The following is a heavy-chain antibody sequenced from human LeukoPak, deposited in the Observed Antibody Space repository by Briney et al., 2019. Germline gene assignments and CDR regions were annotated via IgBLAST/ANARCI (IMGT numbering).Heavy chain of an antibody. D-gene: IGHD2-15*01. CDR1: GFTFSVYA. CDR3: ARHLHSYLAMDV. CDR2: IGSDKKP. V-gene: IGHV3-23*05. J-gene: IGHJ6*02. Sequence: GGSLRLSCEASGFTFSVYAMTWVSQAPGKGLEWGSSIGSDKKPHYSETVKGRFAISRDNSKSMLFLQLNSLRAEDTALSYCARHLHSYLAMDVWAQGTTVTVSS.